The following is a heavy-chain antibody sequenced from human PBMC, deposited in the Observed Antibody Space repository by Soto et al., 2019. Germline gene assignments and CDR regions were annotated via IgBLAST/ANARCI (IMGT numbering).Heavy chain of an antibody. J-gene: IGHJ5*02. V-gene: IGHV1-46*01. CDR3: ASSLDYGWFDP. CDR1: GYTFTSYY. CDR2: INPSGGST. D-gene: IGHD3-10*01. Sequence: QVQLVQSGAEVKKPGASVKVSCKASGYTFTSYYMHWVRQAPGQGLEWMGIINPSGGSTSYAQKFQGRVTMTRDTSTSTVYIELSSLRSEVTAVYYCASSLDYGWFDPWGQGTLVTVSS.